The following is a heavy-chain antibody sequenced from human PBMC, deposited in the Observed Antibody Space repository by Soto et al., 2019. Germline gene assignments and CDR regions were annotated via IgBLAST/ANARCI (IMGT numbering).Heavy chain of an antibody. J-gene: IGHJ4*02. CDR2: IRSKAYGGTT. CDR1: GFTFGDYA. Sequence: PGGSLRLSCTASGFTFGDYAMSWFCQAPGKGLEWVGFIRSKAYGGTTEYAASVKGRFTISRDDSKSIAYLQMNSLKTEDTAVYYYTRDCTNGVCSNFDYWGQGTLVTVSS. CDR3: TRDCTNGVCSNFDY. D-gene: IGHD2-8*01. V-gene: IGHV3-49*03.